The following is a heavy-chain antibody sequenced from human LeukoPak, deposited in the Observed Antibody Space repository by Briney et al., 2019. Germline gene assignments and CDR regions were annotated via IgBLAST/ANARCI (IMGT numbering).Heavy chain of an antibody. J-gene: IGHJ4*02. V-gene: IGHV3-21*01. CDR3: ARELKDYGGNFVIDY. CDR2: ISSSSSYI. Sequence: GGSLRLSCAASGFTFSSYSMNWVRQAPGKGLEWVSSISSSSSYIYYADSVKGRFTISRDNAKNSLYLQMNSLRAEDTAVYYCARELKDYGGNFVIDYWGQGTLVTVSS. CDR1: GFTFSSYS. D-gene: IGHD4-23*01.